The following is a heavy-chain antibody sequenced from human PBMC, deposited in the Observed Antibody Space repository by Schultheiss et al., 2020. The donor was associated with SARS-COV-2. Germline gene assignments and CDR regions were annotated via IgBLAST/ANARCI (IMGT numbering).Heavy chain of an antibody. CDR2: ISGSGGST. Sequence: GGSLRLSCAASGFTFSSYGMHWVRQAPGKGLEWVSAISGSGGSTYYADSVKGRFTISRDNSKNSLYLQMNSLRAEDTAVYYCARDARYSSSSVFEDYWGQGTLVTVSS. CDR1: GFTFSSYG. J-gene: IGHJ4*02. D-gene: IGHD6-6*01. CDR3: ARDARYSSSSVFEDY. V-gene: IGHV3-23*01.